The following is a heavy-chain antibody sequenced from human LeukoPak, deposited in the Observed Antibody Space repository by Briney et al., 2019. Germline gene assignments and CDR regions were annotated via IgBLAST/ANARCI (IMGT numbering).Heavy chain of an antibody. CDR2: IFHSGIT. CDR1: GGAFTSHY. CDR3: ARDSPLAATSRAVLVYAFDI. J-gene: IGHJ3*02. D-gene: IGHD2-8*01. V-gene: IGHV4-59*11. Sequence: SETLSLTCTVSGGAFTSHYWSWIRQTPGKGLEWIGYIFHSGITNFNPSLRSRITMSVDPSNYQFSLQLSSVTAADTAVYYCARDSPLAATSRAVLVYAFDIWGQGTMVTVSS.